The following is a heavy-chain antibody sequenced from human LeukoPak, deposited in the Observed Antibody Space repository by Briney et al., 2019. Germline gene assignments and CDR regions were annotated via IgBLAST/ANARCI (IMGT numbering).Heavy chain of an antibody. CDR2: IKQDGSEK. J-gene: IGHJ3*02. CDR1: GFTFSSYW. Sequence: GGSLRLSCAASGFTFSSYWMSWVRQAPGKGLEWVANIKQDGSEKYYVDSVMGRFTISRDNAKNSLYLQMNSLRAEDTAVYYCARDGHYYDSSGYYRGAFDIWGQGTMVTVSS. CDR3: ARDGHYYDSSGYYRGAFDI. V-gene: IGHV3-7*01. D-gene: IGHD3-22*01.